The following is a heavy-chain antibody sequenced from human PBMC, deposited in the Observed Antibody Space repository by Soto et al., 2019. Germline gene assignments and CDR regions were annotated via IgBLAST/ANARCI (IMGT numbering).Heavy chain of an antibody. CDR3: ARSGDYPYFDS. J-gene: IGHJ4*02. V-gene: IGHV4-4*02. CDR2: IYHSGST. CDR1: GGSITSGNW. D-gene: IGHD4-17*01. Sequence: QVQLQESGPGLMKPSGTLSLTCAVSGGSITSGNWWNWVRQPPGKGLEWIGEIYHSGSTNYNPSLKSRVTISVDKSKSHFSLRLTSVTAADTAVYYCARSGDYPYFDSWGQGTLITVSS.